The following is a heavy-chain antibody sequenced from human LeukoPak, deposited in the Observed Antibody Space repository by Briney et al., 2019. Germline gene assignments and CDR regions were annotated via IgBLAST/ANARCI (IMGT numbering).Heavy chain of an antibody. J-gene: IGHJ4*02. Sequence: GGSLRLSCAASGFTFSSYWMNWVRQAPGKGLEWVAVISYDGSNKYYADSVKGRFTISRDNSKNTLYLQMNSLRAEDTAVYYCARDRTEGLQTLDYWGQGTLVTVSS. CDR3: ARDRTEGLQTLDY. D-gene: IGHD5-24*01. CDR1: GFTFSSYW. CDR2: ISYDGSNK. V-gene: IGHV3-30-3*01.